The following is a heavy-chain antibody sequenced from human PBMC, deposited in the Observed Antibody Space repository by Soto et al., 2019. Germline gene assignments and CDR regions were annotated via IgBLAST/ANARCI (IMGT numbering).Heavy chain of an antibody. J-gene: IGHJ4*02. CDR3: ARDRQSTPWYAADY. Sequence: SGGSLRLSCEGSGFTFSSYSMSWVRQAPGKGLEWVSSISGSGGYIYYADSVKGRFTISRDNAKNSLYLQMTSLRDEDTALYYCARDRQSTPWYAADYWGQGSLVTVSS. CDR2: ISGSGGYI. D-gene: IGHD6-13*01. V-gene: IGHV3-21*01. CDR1: GFTFSSYS.